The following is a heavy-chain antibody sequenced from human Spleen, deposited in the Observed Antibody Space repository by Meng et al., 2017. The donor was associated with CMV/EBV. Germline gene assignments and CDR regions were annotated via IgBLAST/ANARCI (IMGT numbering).Heavy chain of an antibody. Sequence: GGSLRLSCEASGFSFSSYAMNWVRQTPGKGLEWVSAISGSGGITYYADSVKGRFTISRDNFKNTVYLEMNSLRADDTAVYFCAKAYSDFWSGHLLGSLYFDYWGQGTLVTVSS. D-gene: IGHD3-3*01. CDR3: AKAYSDFWSGHLLGSLYFDY. CDR1: GFSFSSYA. V-gene: IGHV3-23*01. CDR2: ISGSGGIT. J-gene: IGHJ4*02.